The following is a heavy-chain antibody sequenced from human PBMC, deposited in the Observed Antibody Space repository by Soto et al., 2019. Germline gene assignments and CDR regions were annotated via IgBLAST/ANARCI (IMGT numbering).Heavy chain of an antibody. CDR3: AKEQGGYDFWSGYYPREYFDY. V-gene: IGHV3-23*01. Sequence: EVQLLESGGGLVQPGGSLRLSCAASGFTFSSYAMSWVRQAPGKGLEWVSAISGSGGSTYYADSVKGRFTISRDNSKNTLYLQMNSLRAEDTAVYYCAKEQGGYDFWSGYYPREYFDYWGQGTLVTVSS. CDR2: ISGSGGST. CDR1: GFTFSSYA. J-gene: IGHJ4*02. D-gene: IGHD3-3*01.